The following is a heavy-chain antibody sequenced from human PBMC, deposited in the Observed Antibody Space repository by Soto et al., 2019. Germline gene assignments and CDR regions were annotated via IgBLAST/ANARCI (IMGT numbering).Heavy chain of an antibody. J-gene: IGHJ6*02. Sequence: PGGSLRLSCAASGFTFSSDAMHWVRQAPGKGLEWVAVISYDGSNKYYADSVKGRFTISRDNSKNTLYLQMNSLRAEDTAVYYCARLPIGSYYPYYYGMDVWGQGTTVTVSS. CDR1: GFTFSSDA. CDR2: ISYDGSNK. CDR3: ARLPIGSYYPYYYGMDV. D-gene: IGHD1-26*01. V-gene: IGHV3-30-3*01.